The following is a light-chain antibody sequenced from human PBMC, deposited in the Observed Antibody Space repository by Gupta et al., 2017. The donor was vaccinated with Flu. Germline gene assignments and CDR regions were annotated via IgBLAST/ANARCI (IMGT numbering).Light chain of an antibody. J-gene: IGLJ3*02. CDR1: TGAVSICDR. V-gene: IGLV8-61*01. CDR2: STN. Sequence: TVMPQEPSFSASAEGTVTLSCAVSTGAVSICDRASWYQQTPGQPPRTLIYSTNTRSSGVPDRFSGSMLGNKAALTITGAQAEDESDYYCGLSLGSGIWMFGGGTKLTVL. CDR3: GLSLGSGIWM.